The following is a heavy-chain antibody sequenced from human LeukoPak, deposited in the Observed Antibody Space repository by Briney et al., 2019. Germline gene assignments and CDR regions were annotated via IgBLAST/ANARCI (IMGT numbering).Heavy chain of an antibody. D-gene: IGHD6-19*01. J-gene: IGHJ4*02. CDR3: ARDSFPYSSVSRDYFDY. CDR1: GYTFTSYG. V-gene: IGHV1-18*01. CDR2: ISAYNGNT. Sequence: ASVKASCKASGYTFTSYGISWVRQAPGQGLEWMGWISAYNGNTNYAQKLQGRVTMTTDTSTSTAYMELRSLRSDDTAVYYCARDSFPYSSVSRDYFDYWGQGTLVTVSS.